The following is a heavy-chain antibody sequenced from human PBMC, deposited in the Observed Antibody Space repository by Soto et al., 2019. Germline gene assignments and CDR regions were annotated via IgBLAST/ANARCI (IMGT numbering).Heavy chain of an antibody. CDR3: ARLHGDCISSSGPGHYAMDV. J-gene: IGHJ6*02. D-gene: IGHD2-2*01. CDR2: IYYSGST. Sequence: LQLQESGPGLVKPSETLSLTCTVSSAPVSSSTYTWGWIRQPPGKGLEWIGSIYYSGSTYYNPFLNSRVTVSVDTSKNHFPLKVTSVTAAATDVYYFARLHGDCISSSGPGHYAMDVWGQGTTVTVSS. CDR1: SAPVSSSTYT. V-gene: IGHV4-39*01.